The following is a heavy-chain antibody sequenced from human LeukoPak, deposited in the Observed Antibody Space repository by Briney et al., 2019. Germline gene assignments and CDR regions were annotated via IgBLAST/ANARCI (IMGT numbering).Heavy chain of an antibody. V-gene: IGHV4-59*01. Sequence: SSETLSLTCTVSGGSFSSYYWSWIRQPPGEGLEWFGHIDYSGSTYYNPSLKSRVTMSVDTSKNQFSLNLRSVTAADTAVYYCARDYGPSRGFDYWGQGTLVTVSS. CDR2: IDYSGST. CDR1: GGSFSSYY. CDR3: ARDYGPSRGFDY. J-gene: IGHJ4*02. D-gene: IGHD3-10*01.